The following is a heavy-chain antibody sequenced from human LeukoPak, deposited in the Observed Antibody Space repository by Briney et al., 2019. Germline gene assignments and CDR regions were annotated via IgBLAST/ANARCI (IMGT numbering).Heavy chain of an antibody. CDR3: AKGPLRGTAAAIDY. Sequence: PGRSLRLSCAASGFTFSSYGMHWVRQAPGKGLEWVAVISYDGSNKYYADSVKGRFTISRDNSKNTLYLQMNSLRAEDTAVYYCAKGPLRGTAAAIDYWGQGTLVTVPS. D-gene: IGHD2-15*01. CDR1: GFTFSSYG. J-gene: IGHJ4*02. V-gene: IGHV3-30*18. CDR2: ISYDGSNK.